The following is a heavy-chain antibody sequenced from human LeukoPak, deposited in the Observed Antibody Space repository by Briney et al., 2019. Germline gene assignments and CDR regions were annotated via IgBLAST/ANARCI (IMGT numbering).Heavy chain of an antibody. CDR3: ARLSAAVHLGAFDL. Sequence: SETLSLTRAVSGVPISPYYWAWIRQPPGKGLEWIGYIHTSGSNNQYPSLKSRVTISVDKSKNHFSLRLTSVTAADTAVYYCARLSAAVHLGAFDLWGQGTMVTVSS. CDR1: GVPISPYY. J-gene: IGHJ3*01. V-gene: IGHV4-4*09. CDR2: IHTSGSN. D-gene: IGHD3-3*01.